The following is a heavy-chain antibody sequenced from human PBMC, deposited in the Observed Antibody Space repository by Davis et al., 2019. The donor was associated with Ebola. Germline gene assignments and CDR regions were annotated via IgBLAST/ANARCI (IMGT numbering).Heavy chain of an antibody. CDR2: IRSKANSYAT. D-gene: IGHD2-21*01. CDR3: TGRVVVIPTVLEPVDY. CDR1: GFTFSGSA. V-gene: IGHV3-73*01. J-gene: IGHJ4*02. Sequence: GESLKISCAASGFTFSGSAMHWVRQASGKGLEWVGRIRSKANSYATAYAASLKGRFTISRDDSKNTAYLQMNSLKTEDTAVYYCTGRVVVIPTVLEPVDYWGQGTLVTVSS.